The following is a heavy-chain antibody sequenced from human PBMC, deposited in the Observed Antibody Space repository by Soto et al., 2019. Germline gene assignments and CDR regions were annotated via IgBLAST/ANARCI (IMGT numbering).Heavy chain of an antibody. J-gene: IGHJ4*02. Sequence: PGGSLRLSCAASGFTFSSYAMSWVRRAPGKGLEWVSAISGSGGSTYYADSVKGRFTISRDNSKNTLYLQMNSLRAEDTAVYYCAKDWDDILTGHFDYWGQGTLVTVSS. CDR1: GFTFSSYA. CDR3: AKDWDDILTGHFDY. V-gene: IGHV3-23*01. D-gene: IGHD3-9*01. CDR2: ISGSGGST.